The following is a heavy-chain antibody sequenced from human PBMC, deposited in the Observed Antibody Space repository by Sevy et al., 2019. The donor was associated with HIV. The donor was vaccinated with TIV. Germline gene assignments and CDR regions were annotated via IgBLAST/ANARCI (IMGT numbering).Heavy chain of an antibody. V-gene: IGHV3-48*03. Sequence: GGSLRLSCAASGFTFSSYETNWVRQAPGKGLEWVSYISNSGTTKYYSDSVKGRFTISRDNARNSLYLQMHSLRAEDTAVYYCARDLPPSATTVAHFDCWGQGTLVTVSS. CDR2: ISNSGTTK. J-gene: IGHJ4*02. CDR3: ARDLPPSATTVAHFDC. D-gene: IGHD4-17*01. CDR1: GFTFSSYE.